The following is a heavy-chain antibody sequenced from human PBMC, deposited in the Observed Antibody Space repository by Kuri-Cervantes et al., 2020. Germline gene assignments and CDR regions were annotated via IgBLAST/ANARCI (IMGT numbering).Heavy chain of an antibody. CDR1: GGSFSGYY. CDR2: INHSGST. J-gene: IGHJ4*02. V-gene: IGHV4-34*01. Sequence: SEPLSPTCAVYGGSFSGYYWSWIRQPPGKGLEWIGEINHSGSTNYNPSLKSRVTISVDTSKNQFSLKLSSVTAADMAVYFCARGETAARRYFDYWGQGTLVTVSS. D-gene: IGHD6-6*01. CDR3: ARGETAARRYFDY.